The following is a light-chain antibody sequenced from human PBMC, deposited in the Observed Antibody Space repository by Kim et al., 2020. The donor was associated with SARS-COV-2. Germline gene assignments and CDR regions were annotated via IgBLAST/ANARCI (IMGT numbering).Light chain of an antibody. Sequence: ASGGDRVTITCRASQGISSWLAWYQHKPGKAPKFLIYDASTVQRGVPSRFSGSGSGTDFTLTISSLQPDDFATYYCQQYDSYSRTFGQGTKVDIK. CDR3: QQYDSYSRT. CDR1: QGISSW. CDR2: DAS. V-gene: IGKV1-5*01. J-gene: IGKJ1*01.